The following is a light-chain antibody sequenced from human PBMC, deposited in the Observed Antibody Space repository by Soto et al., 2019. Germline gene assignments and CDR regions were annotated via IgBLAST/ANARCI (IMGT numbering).Light chain of an antibody. Sequence: EIVMTQSPATLSVSPGERATLSCRASQSVSSNLAWYQQKPGQAPRLLIYGASTRATGIPARFSGSGSGTESTLTISSLQSEDFAVYYCQQYNNWPRTFGQGTQV. CDR3: QQYNNWPRT. V-gene: IGKV3-15*01. CDR2: GAS. J-gene: IGKJ1*01. CDR1: QSVSSN.